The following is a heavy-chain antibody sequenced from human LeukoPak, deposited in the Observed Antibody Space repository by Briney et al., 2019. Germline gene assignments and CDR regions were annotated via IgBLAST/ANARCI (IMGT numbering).Heavy chain of an antibody. CDR2: IYYSGST. CDR1: GGSISSYY. Sequence: SETLSLTCTVSGGSISSYYWNWIRQPPGKGLEWIGYIYYSGSTNYNPSLKSRVAISVDASKNQFSLKLSSVTAADTAVYFCARQGGYSSSPDYWGQGTLVTVSS. V-gene: IGHV4-59*08. J-gene: IGHJ4*02. CDR3: ARQGGYSSSPDY. D-gene: IGHD6-13*01.